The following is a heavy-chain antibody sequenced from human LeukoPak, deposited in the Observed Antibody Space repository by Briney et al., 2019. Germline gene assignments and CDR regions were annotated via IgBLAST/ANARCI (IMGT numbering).Heavy chain of an antibody. D-gene: IGHD3-10*01. CDR1: GGSISSSNW. CDR3: ARSIWFGELFSVY. CDR2: IYHSGST. V-gene: IGHV4-4*02. J-gene: IGHJ4*02. Sequence: PSETLSLTCAVSGGSISSSNWWSWVRPPPGKGLEWIGEIYHSGSTNYNPSLKSRVTISVDKSKNQFSLKLSSVTAADTAVYYCARSIWFGELFSVYWGQGTLVTVSS.